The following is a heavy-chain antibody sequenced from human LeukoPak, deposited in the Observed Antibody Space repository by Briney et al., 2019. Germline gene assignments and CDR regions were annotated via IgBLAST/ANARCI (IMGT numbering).Heavy chain of an antibody. Sequence: GGSLRLSCAAAGFTFSNFWMSWVRQLPGKGLEWVANINQDGTEKYYVDSVKGRFTISRDNAKNSLYLQMNSLRVEDTAIYYCVKVAKYYYGSETYYFFEHWGQGTPVTASS. J-gene: IGHJ4*02. CDR3: VKVAKYYYGSETYYFFEH. D-gene: IGHD3-10*01. CDR2: INQDGTEK. V-gene: IGHV3-7*01. CDR1: GFTFSNFW.